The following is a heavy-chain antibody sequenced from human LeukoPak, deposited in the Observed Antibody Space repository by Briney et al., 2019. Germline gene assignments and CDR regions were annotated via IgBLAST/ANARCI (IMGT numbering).Heavy chain of an antibody. Sequence: GGSLRLSCAASGFTFTSSWMNWVRQVPGKGLVWVSHINSEGAKTNYAVSVMGRYTNARDTARNTLYLRMNNRRVEDTAMYYCSAFFRITGTTFYHWGQGTLVTVSS. CDR1: GFTFTSSW. CDR2: INSEGAKT. J-gene: IGHJ1*01. D-gene: IGHD1-20*01. CDR3: SAFFRITGTTFYH. V-gene: IGHV3-74*01.